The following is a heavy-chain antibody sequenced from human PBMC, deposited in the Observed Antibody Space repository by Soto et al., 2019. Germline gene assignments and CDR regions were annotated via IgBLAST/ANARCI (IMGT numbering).Heavy chain of an antibody. D-gene: IGHD3-10*01. Sequence: HVQLQESGPGLVKPSETLSLTCTVSGDSISTYYWSWIRQPPGKGLEWIAYIYNSGNTNYNPSLKSRVTISVDTSKNQFSLKLSSVTAADTAVYYCARASGTYYNLGGYYYYYMDVWGKGTTVTFSS. CDR2: IYNSGNT. J-gene: IGHJ6*03. V-gene: IGHV4-59*01. CDR1: GDSISTYY. CDR3: ARASGTYYNLGGYYYYYMDV.